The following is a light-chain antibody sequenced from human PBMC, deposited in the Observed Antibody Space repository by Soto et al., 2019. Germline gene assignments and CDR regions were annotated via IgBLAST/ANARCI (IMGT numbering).Light chain of an antibody. V-gene: IGKV1-39*01. CDR1: QYIRRY. CDR3: QQTYRTPLT. J-gene: IGKJ4*01. Sequence: DIQMTQSPSSLSASVGDRVTITCRAGQYIRRYVNWYQQKPGKAPKLLIYAASSVHSGVPSRFSGSGAGTDFTLTISSLQPEDFATYSCQQTYRTPLTFGGGTKVDI. CDR2: AAS.